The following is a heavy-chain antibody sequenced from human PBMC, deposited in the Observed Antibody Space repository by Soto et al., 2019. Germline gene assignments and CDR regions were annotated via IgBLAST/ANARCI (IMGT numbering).Heavy chain of an antibody. V-gene: IGHV4-39*01. Sequence: SETLSLTCIVSXESISSSSYYWGWIRQPPGKGLEWIGSIYYSGRTYYNPSFKSRVTISIDTSKNQFSLKLSSVTATDTAVYYCARQRTTVVTQAYFDHWGQGALVTVSS. CDR3: ARQRTTVVTQAYFDH. J-gene: IGHJ4*02. CDR2: IYYSGRT. CDR1: XESISSSSYY. D-gene: IGHD2-21*02.